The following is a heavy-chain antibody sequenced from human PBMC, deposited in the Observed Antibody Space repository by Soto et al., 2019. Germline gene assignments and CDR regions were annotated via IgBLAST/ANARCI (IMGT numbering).Heavy chain of an antibody. CDR3: VSWVSAHFDY. CDR1: GFNFGKHA. Sequence: VGSLRLSCAVSGFNFGKHAMTWASQATGKALEWVSTINGPGTNTHYADSVEGRFTISRDDSKNTVYLQMNSLRAEDTAIYYCVSWVSAHFDYWGQGTPVTVSS. J-gene: IGHJ4*02. V-gene: IGHV3-23*01. D-gene: IGHD2-8*01. CDR2: INGPGTNT.